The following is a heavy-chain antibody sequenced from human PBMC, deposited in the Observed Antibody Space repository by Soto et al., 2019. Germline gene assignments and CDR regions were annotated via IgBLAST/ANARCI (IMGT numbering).Heavy chain of an antibody. Sequence: GGSLRLSCAASGFTFSNAWMNWVRQAPGKGLEWVGRIKSKTDGGTTDYAAPVKGRFTISRGDSKNTLYLQMNSLKNKDTAVYYCTTLDYDYVWGSYRYLVDYWGQGTLVTVSS. J-gene: IGHJ4*02. CDR1: GFTFSNAW. CDR3: TTLDYDYVWGSYRYLVDY. V-gene: IGHV3-15*07. CDR2: IKSKTDGGTT. D-gene: IGHD3-16*02.